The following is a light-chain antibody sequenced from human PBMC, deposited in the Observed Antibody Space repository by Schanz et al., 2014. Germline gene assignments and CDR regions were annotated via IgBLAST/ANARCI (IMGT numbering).Light chain of an antibody. Sequence: EIVMTQSPATLSVSPGERATLSCRARQSVSSNLAWYQQKPGQAPRLLIYGASTRATGIPARFSGSGSGTEFTLTISSLQSEDFAVYYCQQYGSSPPTFAPGTKVDIK. CDR1: QSVSSN. CDR3: QQYGSSPPT. CDR2: GAS. J-gene: IGKJ3*01. V-gene: IGKV3-15*01.